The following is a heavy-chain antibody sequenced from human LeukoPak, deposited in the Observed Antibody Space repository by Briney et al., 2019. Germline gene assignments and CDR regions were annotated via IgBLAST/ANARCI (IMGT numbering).Heavy chain of an antibody. CDR2: IRSKANSYAT. D-gene: IGHD2-15*01. J-gene: IGHJ3*02. CDR3: TRHLSTREDIVVVVAANGHEAFDI. V-gene: IGHV3-73*01. CDR1: GFTLSSYG. Sequence: TGGSLRLSCAASGFTLSSYGMHWVRQAPGKGLEWVGRIRSKANSYATAYAASVKGRFTISRDDSKNTAYLQMNSLKTEDTAAYYCTRHLSTREDIVVVVAANGHEAFDIWGQGTMVTVSS.